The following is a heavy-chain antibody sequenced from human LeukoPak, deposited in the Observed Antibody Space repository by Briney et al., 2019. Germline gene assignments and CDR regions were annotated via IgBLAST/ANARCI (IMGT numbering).Heavy chain of an antibody. V-gene: IGHV3-21*05. CDR2: ISSSCRYI. CDR1: GFTFSSYS. J-gene: IGHJ6*02. Sequence: GGSLRLSCAASGFTFSSYSMNWVRQAPGKGLEWVSYISSSCRYIYYPDSVNGRFTISRDNAKNSLYLQMNSLRAEDTAVYYCVGYSSSWYVVDYYYGLDVWGQGTTVTVSS. CDR3: VGYSSSWYVVDYYYGLDV. D-gene: IGHD6-13*01.